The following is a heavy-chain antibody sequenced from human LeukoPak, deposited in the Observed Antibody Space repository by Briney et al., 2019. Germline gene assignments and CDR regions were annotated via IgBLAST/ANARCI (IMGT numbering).Heavy chain of an antibody. D-gene: IGHD3-10*01. J-gene: IGHJ3*02. CDR2: ISSSGSTI. CDR1: GFTFSSYE. CDR3: ARRALWFGTTAFDI. V-gene: IGHV3-48*03. Sequence: PGGSLRLSCAASGFTFSSYEMNWVRQAPGKGLEWVSYISSSGSTIYYADSVKGRFTISRDNAKNSLYLQMNSLRAEDTAVYYCARRALWFGTTAFDIWGQGTMVTVSS.